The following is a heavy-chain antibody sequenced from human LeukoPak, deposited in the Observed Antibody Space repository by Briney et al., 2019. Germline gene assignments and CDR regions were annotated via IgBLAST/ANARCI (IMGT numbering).Heavy chain of an antibody. CDR3: ARGGSGGDFDY. CDR2: ISYDGSNK. Sequence: GGSLRLSCAASGFTFSSYGMHWGRQAPGKGLEWVAVISYDGSNKYYADSVKGRFTISRDNSKNTLYLQMNSLRAEDTAVYYCARGGSGGDFDYWGQGTLVTVSS. CDR1: GFTFSSYG. V-gene: IGHV3-30*03. D-gene: IGHD1-26*01. J-gene: IGHJ4*02.